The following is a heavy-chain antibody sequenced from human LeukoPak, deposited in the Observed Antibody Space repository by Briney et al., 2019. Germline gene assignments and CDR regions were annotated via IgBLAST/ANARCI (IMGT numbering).Heavy chain of an antibody. Sequence: SETLSLTCTVSGGSISSGGYYWSWIRQHPGKGLEWIGYIYYSGSTYYNPSLKSRVTISVDTSKNQLSLELSSVTAADTAVYYCLSDPISSYDSSGTCFDYWGQGTLVTVSS. CDR2: IYYSGST. CDR3: LSDPISSYDSSGTCFDY. V-gene: IGHV4-31*03. CDR1: GGSISSGGYY. D-gene: IGHD3-22*01. J-gene: IGHJ4*02.